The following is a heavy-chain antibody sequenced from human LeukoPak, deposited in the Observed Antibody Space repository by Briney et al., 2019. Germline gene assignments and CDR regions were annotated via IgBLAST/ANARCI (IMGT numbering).Heavy chain of an antibody. D-gene: IGHD5-18*01. V-gene: IGHV4-59*01. J-gene: IGHJ4*02. Sequence: SETLSLTCTVSGGSISSYYWSWIRQPPGKGLEWIGYIYYSGSTNYNPSLKSRVTISVDTSKNQFSLKLSSVSAADTAVYYCASINRQLWLNYWGQGTLVTVSS. CDR1: GGSISSYY. CDR3: ASINRQLWLNY. CDR2: IYYSGST.